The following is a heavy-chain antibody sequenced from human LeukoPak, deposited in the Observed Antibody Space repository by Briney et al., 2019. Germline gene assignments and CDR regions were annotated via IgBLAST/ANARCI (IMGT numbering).Heavy chain of an antibody. V-gene: IGHV4-59*01. CDR1: GGSIGSYY. CDR2: IYYSGST. CDR3: ARAPKEWLLFYGMDV. J-gene: IGHJ6*02. Sequence: PSETLSLTCTVSGGSIGSYYWSWIRQPPGKGLEWIGYIYYSGSTNYNPSLKSRVTISVDTSKNQFSLKLSSVTAADTAVYYCARAPKEWLLFYGMDVWGQGTTVTVSS. D-gene: IGHD3-3*01.